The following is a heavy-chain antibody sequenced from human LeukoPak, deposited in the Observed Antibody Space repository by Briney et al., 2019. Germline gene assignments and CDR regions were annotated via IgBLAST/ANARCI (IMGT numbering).Heavy chain of an antibody. V-gene: IGHV1-2*02. Sequence: ASVKVSCKASGYTFTGYYMHWVRQAPGQGLEWMGWVNPNSGGTNYAQKFQGRVTMTRDTSISTAYMELSRLRSDDTAVYYCARPPFLRGYSYGFWGQGTLVTVSS. J-gene: IGHJ4*02. CDR2: VNPNSGGT. CDR1: GYTFTGYY. D-gene: IGHD5-18*01. CDR3: ARPPFLRGYSYGF.